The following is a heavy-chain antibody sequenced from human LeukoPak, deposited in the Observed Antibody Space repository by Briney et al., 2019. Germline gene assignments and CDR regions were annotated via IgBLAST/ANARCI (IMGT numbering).Heavy chain of an antibody. CDR1: GFTFDDYA. Sequence: GGSLRLSCAASGFTFDDYAMHWVRQAPGKGLEWVSGISWNSGSIGYADSVRGRFTISRDNAKNSLYLQMNSLRAEDTALYHCATAGHNSGYYSLDYWGQGTLVTVSS. V-gene: IGHV3-9*01. CDR3: ATAGHNSGYYSLDY. D-gene: IGHD3-22*01. J-gene: IGHJ4*02. CDR2: ISWNSGSI.